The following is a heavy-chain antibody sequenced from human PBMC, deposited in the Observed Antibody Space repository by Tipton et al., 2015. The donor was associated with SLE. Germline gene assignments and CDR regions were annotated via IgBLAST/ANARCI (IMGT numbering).Heavy chain of an antibody. Sequence: TLSLTCTVSGGSISDSSHYWVWIRQSPGKGLEWVGSIYHDWSTYYNVALNSRATISIDASKNQLSLKLSSVTSADTAVYYCARYFYDSSGVCLFDFWGQGTLVTVSS. CDR1: GGSISDSSHY. CDR3: ARYFYDSSGVCLFDF. J-gene: IGHJ4*02. CDR2: IYHDWST. V-gene: IGHV4-39*07. D-gene: IGHD3-22*01.